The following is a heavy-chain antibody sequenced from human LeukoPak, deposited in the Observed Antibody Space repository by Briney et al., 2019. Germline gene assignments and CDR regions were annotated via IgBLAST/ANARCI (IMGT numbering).Heavy chain of an antibody. CDR3: ASGYEPFDY. CDR2: IKQDGSEK. Sequence: GGSLRLSCAASGFTFSSYWMSWVRQAPGKGLESVANIKQDGSEKYYVDSVKGRFTISRNNAKNSLYLQMNSLRAEDTAVYYRASGYEPFDYWGQGTLVTVSS. D-gene: IGHD5-12*01. J-gene: IGHJ4*02. CDR1: GFTFSSYW. V-gene: IGHV3-7*01.